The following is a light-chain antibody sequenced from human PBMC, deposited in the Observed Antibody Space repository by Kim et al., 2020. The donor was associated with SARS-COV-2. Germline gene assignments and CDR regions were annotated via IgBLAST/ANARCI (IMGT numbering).Light chain of an antibody. Sequence: ASVGDRVSISGRASQSGSGWLAWYQQKPGRAPKVLIYDAFSLESGVPSRFSGSGSGTEFTLTISSLQPDDFATYYCKQYDNYPWTFGQGTKVDIK. CDR3: KQYDNYPWT. CDR2: DAF. CDR1: QSGSGW. V-gene: IGKV1-5*01. J-gene: IGKJ1*01.